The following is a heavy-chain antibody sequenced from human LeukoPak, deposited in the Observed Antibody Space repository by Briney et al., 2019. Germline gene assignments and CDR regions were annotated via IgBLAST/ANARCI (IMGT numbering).Heavy chain of an antibody. CDR3: ARDQGAGSELDY. D-gene: IGHD6-19*01. CDR2: INAGNGNT. V-gene: IGHV1-3*01. J-gene: IGHJ4*02. Sequence: ASVNVSFKASGYTFTSYAMHWGRQAPGQRLEWMGWINAGNGNTKYSQKFQGRVTITRDTSASTAYTELSSLRSEDTAVYYCARDQGAGSELDYWGQGTLVTVSS. CDR1: GYTFTSYA.